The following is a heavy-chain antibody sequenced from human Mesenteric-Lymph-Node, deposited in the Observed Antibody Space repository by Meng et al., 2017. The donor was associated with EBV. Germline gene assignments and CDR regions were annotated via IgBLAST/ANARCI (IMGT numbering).Heavy chain of an antibody. V-gene: IGHV7-4-1*02. D-gene: IGHD6-19*01. CDR1: GYTFTTYA. CDR3: ARDASGWYYDY. CDR2: INTNTGKP. J-gene: IGHJ4*02. Sequence: QVQLVQSGSELKNPGXPVKVSCKASGYTFTTYAINWVRQAPGQGLEWMAWINTNTGKPTYAQGFTGRFVISLDTSVSTAYLRISGLKAEDTAVYYCARDASGWYYDYGGQGTLVTVSS.